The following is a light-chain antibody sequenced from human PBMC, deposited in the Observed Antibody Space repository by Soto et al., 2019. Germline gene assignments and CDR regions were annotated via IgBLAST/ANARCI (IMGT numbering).Light chain of an antibody. CDR3: HSGA. V-gene: IGKV1-5*01. CDR2: DAS. CDR1: QTISRW. J-gene: IGKJ5*01. Sequence: DMQPHQTNTTSSASVGDEVTITCRASQTISRWLAWYQQKPGRAPNVLIYDASSLESGVPSRFSGSGSETEFTRTISRLQAEDFATYFCHSGAFGQGTRLEIK.